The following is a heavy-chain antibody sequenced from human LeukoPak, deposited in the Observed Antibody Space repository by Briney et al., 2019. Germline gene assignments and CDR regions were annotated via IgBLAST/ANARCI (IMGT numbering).Heavy chain of an antibody. CDR3: ARGDYDNGGGGFDI. Sequence: SQTLSLTWVISGDNVSSNSAAWNWIRQSPPGHLQWLGRTYYRSKWFFDYAVSMKSRLTINSDTSQSHFSLQLRSVTPEDTAVYYCARGDYDNGGGGFDIWGQGTLVTVSS. CDR2: TYYRSKWFF. V-gene: IGHV6-1*01. CDR1: GDNVSSNSAA. J-gene: IGHJ3*02. D-gene: IGHD3-22*01.